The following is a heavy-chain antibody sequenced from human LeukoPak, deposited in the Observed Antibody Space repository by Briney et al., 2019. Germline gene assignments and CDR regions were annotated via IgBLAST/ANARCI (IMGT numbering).Heavy chain of an antibody. J-gene: IGHJ3*02. Sequence: PSETLSLTCTVSGGSISSSSYYWGWIRQPPGKGLEWIGSIYYSGSTYYNPSLKSRVTISVDTSKNQFSLKLSSVTAADTAVYYCARLMAPSHAFDIWGRGTMVTVSS. CDR1: GGSISSSSYY. CDR2: IYYSGST. CDR3: ARLMAPSHAFDI. D-gene: IGHD5-24*01. V-gene: IGHV4-39*01.